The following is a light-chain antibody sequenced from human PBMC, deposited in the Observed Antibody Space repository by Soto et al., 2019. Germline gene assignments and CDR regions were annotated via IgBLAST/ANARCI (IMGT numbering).Light chain of an antibody. CDR1: QSVTTN. CDR2: DAS. CDR3: QQYDRWPVT. J-gene: IGKJ4*01. Sequence: EVVMTQSPATLSVSPGERVTFSCRASQSVTTNLAWYQHKPGQSHRLLISDASTGASGIPPRFSGSGSGTDFTLTIDRLQSADFAVYYCQQYDRWPVTFGVGTKVEIK. V-gene: IGKV3-15*01.